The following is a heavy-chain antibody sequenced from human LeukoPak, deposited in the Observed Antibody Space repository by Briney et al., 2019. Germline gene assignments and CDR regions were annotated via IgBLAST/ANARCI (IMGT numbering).Heavy chain of an antibody. J-gene: IGHJ5*02. V-gene: IGHV1-2*02. CDR2: INPNNGGT. Sequence: ASVRVSCKASGYTFTGYFLHWLRQAPGQGLEWMGWINPNNGGTNYAQKFQGRVTMTRDTSISTAYMELSWLTSDDTALYYCARAPKLGNWFDPWGQGTLVTVSS. CDR3: ARAPKLGNWFDP. CDR1: GYTFTGYF. D-gene: IGHD7-27*01.